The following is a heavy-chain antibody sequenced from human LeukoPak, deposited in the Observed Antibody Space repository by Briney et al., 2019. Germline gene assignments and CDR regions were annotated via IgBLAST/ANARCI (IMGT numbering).Heavy chain of an antibody. CDR1: GGTFSSYA. CDR3: ARDGVVVVAATLNNPGGYYYYGMDV. J-gene: IGHJ6*04. V-gene: IGHV1-69*06. CDR2: IIPIFGTA. Sequence: SVKVSCKASGGTFSSYAISWVRQAPGQGLEWTGGIIPIFGTANYAQKFQGRVTITADKSTSTAYMELSSLRSEDTAVYYCARDGVVVVAATLNNPGGYYYYGMDVWGKGTTVTVSS. D-gene: IGHD2-15*01.